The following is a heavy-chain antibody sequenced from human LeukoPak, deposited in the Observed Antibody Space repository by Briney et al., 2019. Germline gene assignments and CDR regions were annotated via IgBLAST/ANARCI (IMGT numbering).Heavy chain of an antibody. CDR3: ARDTMTLDY. Sequence: GGSLGLSCAASGFTFSSYGMHWVRQAPGKGLEWVAVIWYDGSNKYYADSVKGRFTISRDNSKNTLYLQMNSPRAEDTAVYYCARDTMTLDYWGQGTLVTVSS. CDR1: GFTFSSYG. D-gene: IGHD2-2*01. J-gene: IGHJ4*02. CDR2: IWYDGSNK. V-gene: IGHV3-33*01.